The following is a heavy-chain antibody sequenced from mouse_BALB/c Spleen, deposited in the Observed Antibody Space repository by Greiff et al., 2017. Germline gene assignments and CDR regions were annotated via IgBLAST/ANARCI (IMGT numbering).Heavy chain of an antibody. CDR2: IYPGNSDT. CDR3: TRDGYYVAWFAD. D-gene: IGHD2-3*01. V-gene: IGHV1-5*01. CDR1: GYSFTSYW. Sequence: EVQLQQSGTVLARPGASVKMSCKASGYSFTSYWMHWVKQRPGQGLEWIGAIYPGNSDTSYNQKFKGKAKLTAVTSASTAYMELSSLTDEDSAVYYCTRDGYYVAWFADWGRGTLVTVSA. J-gene: IGHJ3*01.